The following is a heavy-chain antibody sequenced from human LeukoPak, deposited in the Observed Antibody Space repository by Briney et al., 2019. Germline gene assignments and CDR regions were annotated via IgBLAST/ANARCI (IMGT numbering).Heavy chain of an antibody. CDR2: IYSVST. CDR1: RGSISSSSYY. Sequence: PSETLSLTCTVSRGSISSSSYYWGWIRQPPGKGLEWLGSIYSVSTHYNPSLKRPVTISVDTSKNQISLKLSSVTAADTAVYYCAGVEKVLSGTDYWGQGTLVTVSS. J-gene: IGHJ4*02. V-gene: IGHV4-39*07. CDR3: AGVEKVLSGTDY. D-gene: IGHD3-3*01.